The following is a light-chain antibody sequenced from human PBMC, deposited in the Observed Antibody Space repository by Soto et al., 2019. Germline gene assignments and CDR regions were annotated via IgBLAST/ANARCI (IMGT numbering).Light chain of an antibody. CDR1: SSNIGAGYD. V-gene: IGLV1-51*01. CDR2: DND. Sequence: QSVLTQPPSVSGAPGQRVTISCTGSSSNIGAGYDVHWYQHLPGTAPKLVVYDNDRRPSGIPGRFSGSKSGTSATLVITGLQTGDEADYYCGTWDDRLDGNYVFGTGTKVTVL. J-gene: IGLJ1*01. CDR3: GTWDDRLDGNYV.